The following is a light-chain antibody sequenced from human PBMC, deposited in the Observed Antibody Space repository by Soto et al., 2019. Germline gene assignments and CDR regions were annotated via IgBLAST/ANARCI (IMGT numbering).Light chain of an antibody. J-gene: IGLJ3*02. CDR2: RNN. Sequence: QSVLTQPPSASGTPGQRVTISCSGSSSNIGSNYVYWYQQLPGTAPKLLIYRNNQRPSGVPDRFSGSKSGTSATLGITGLQTGDEADYYCGTWDSSLSAWVFGGGTKVTVL. V-gene: IGLV1-47*01. CDR1: SSNIGSNY. CDR3: GTWDSSLSAWV.